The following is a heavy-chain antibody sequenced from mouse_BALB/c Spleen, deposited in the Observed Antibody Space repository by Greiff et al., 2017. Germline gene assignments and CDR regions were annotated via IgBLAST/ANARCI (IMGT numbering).Heavy chain of an antibody. CDR3: ARDHRYDVAWFAY. V-gene: IGHV2-9*02. Sequence: VQLQESGPGLVAPSQSLSITCTVSGFSLTSYGVHWVRQPPGKGLEWLGVIWAGGSTNYNSALMSRLSISKDNSKSQVFLKMNSLQTDDTAMYYCARDHRYDVAWFAYWGQGTLVTVSA. D-gene: IGHD2-14*01. CDR1: GFSLTSYG. J-gene: IGHJ3*01. CDR2: IWAGGST.